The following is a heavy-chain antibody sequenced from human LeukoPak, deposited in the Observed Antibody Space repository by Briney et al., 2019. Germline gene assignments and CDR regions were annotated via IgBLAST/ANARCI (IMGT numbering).Heavy chain of an antibody. D-gene: IGHD1-26*01. CDR3: ARLWGGSGSYHLDY. V-gene: IGHV4-59*08. CDR1: GGSIGSFY. Sequence: SETLSLTCTVSGGSIGSFYWSWIRQPPGKGLEWIGYIYYSGSTNYNPSLSSRVTISVDTSKNQFSLKLSSVTAADTAVYYCARLWGGSGSYHLDYWGQGTLVTVSS. CDR2: IYYSGST. J-gene: IGHJ4*02.